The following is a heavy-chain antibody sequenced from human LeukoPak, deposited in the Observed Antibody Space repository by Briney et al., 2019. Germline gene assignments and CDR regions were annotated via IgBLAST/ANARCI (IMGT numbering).Heavy chain of an antibody. D-gene: IGHD3-3*01. CDR2: IYYSGST. CDR1: GGSVSSGDYY. J-gene: IGHJ4*02. CDR3: AGKDFWSGYSVNY. Sequence: TSETLSLTCTVSGGSVSSGDYYWSWIRQLPGKGLEWIGYIYYSGSTYYNPSLKSRVTISVDTSKNQFSLKLSSVTAADTAVYYCAGKDFWSGYSVNYWGQGTLVTVSS. V-gene: IGHV4-61*08.